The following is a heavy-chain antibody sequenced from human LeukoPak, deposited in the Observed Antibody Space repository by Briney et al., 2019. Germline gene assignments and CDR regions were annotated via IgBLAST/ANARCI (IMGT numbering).Heavy chain of an antibody. J-gene: IGHJ4*02. CDR2: IYSGGST. Sequence: GGSLRLSCAASGLIVSSNYMSWVRQAPGKGLEWVSVIYSGGSTYYANSVKGRFIISRDDSKNTLYLQMNSLRAEDTAVYHCARGPRYSYGDFDHWGQGTLVTVSS. CDR3: ARGPRYSYGDFDH. CDR1: GLIVSSNY. D-gene: IGHD5-18*01. V-gene: IGHV3-53*01.